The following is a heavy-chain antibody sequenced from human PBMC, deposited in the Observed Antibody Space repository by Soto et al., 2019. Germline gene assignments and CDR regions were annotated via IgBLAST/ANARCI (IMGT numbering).Heavy chain of an antibody. V-gene: IGHV4-59*01. CDR2: MYYSGST. D-gene: IGHD3-16*01. J-gene: IGHJ4*02. Sequence: PSVTLSLTCTIHSFSICGSYWSWIRQPPVKGLELFGHMYYSGSTNYNPSLKSRATISVDTSKNQFSLKLSSVTAADTAVYYCARVGGVAVRVFDYWGQGTLVTVS. CDR3: ARVGGVAVRVFDY. CDR1: SFSICGSY.